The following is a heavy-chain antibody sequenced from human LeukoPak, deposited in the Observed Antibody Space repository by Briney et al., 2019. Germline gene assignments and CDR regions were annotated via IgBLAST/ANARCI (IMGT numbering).Heavy chain of an antibody. Sequence: SQTLSLTCAVSGGSISSGGCSWSWIRQPSGKGLEWIGYIYHSGSTYYNPSLKSRVTISVDRSKNQFSLKLSSVTAADTAVYYCARLKVLLWFGELLSDGMDVWGQGITVTVSS. CDR2: IYHSGST. D-gene: IGHD3-10*01. CDR3: ARLKVLLWFGELLSDGMDV. J-gene: IGHJ6*02. CDR1: GGSISSGGCS. V-gene: IGHV4-30-2*01.